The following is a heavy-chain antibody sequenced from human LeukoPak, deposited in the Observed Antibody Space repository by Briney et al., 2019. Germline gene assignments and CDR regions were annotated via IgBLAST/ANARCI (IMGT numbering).Heavy chain of an antibody. V-gene: IGHV3-11*04. CDR1: GFTFSDYY. Sequence: PGGSLRLSCAASGFTFSDYYMRWIRQAPGKGLEWVSYISSSGSTIYYADSVKGRFTISRDNAKNSLYLQMNSLRAEDPAVYYCARDYSASYYDILTGRYNWFDPWGQGTLVTVSS. CDR2: ISSSGSTI. CDR3: ARDYSASYYDILTGRYNWFDP. J-gene: IGHJ5*02. D-gene: IGHD3-9*01.